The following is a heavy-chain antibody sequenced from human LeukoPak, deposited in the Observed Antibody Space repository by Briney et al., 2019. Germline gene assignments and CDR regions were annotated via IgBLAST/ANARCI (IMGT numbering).Heavy chain of an antibody. Sequence: PGRSLRLSCAASGFTFSSYAMHWVRQAPGEGLEWVAVISYDGSNKYYADSVNGRFTISRDNSKNTLYLQMNSLRAEDTAVYYCAGAPGDYQYFDYWGQGTLVTVSS. J-gene: IGHJ4*02. D-gene: IGHD4-17*01. V-gene: IGHV3-30*04. CDR1: GFTFSSYA. CDR2: ISYDGSNK. CDR3: AGAPGDYQYFDY.